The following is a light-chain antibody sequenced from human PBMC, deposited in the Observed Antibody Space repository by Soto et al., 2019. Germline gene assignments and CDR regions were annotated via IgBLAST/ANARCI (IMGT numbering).Light chain of an antibody. CDR2: WAS. Sequence: DIVMTQSPDSLAVSLGERATINCKSSQSVLYSSNNKNYLAWYQQRPGQPPKLLIYWASTRESGVPDPFRGSGSGTDFTLTITSLQAEDGAVYYCQQYESTPPSFGQGTKLEIK. CDR3: QQYESTPPS. V-gene: IGKV4-1*01. CDR1: QSVLYSSNNKNY. J-gene: IGKJ2*01.